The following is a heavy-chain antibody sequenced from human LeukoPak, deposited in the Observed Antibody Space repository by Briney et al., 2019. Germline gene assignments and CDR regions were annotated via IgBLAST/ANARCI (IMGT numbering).Heavy chain of an antibody. CDR3: ARDTHYYDSSGHYYYYYGMDV. CDR2: ISSSGSTI. V-gene: IGHV3-48*03. J-gene: IGHJ6*02. D-gene: IGHD3-22*01. CDR1: GFTFSSYE. Sequence: PGGSLRLSCAASGFTFSSYEMNWVRQAPGKGLEWVSYISSSGSTIYYADSVKGRFTISRGNAKNSLYLQMNSLRAEDTAVYYCARDTHYYDSSGHYYYYYGMDVWGQGTTATVSS.